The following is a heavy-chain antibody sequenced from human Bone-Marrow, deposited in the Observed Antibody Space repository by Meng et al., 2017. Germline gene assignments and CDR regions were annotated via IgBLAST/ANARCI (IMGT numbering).Heavy chain of an antibody. CDR3: AREHVDTAMVLPTPDAFDI. D-gene: IGHD5-18*01. Sequence: GSLRLSCTVSGGSISSYYWSWIRQPAGKGLEWIGRIYTSGSTNYNPSLKSRVTMSVDTSKNQFALKLSSVTAADTAVYYCAREHVDTAMVLPTPDAFDIWGQGAMVTVSS. CDR2: IYTSGST. V-gene: IGHV4-4*07. J-gene: IGHJ3*02. CDR1: GGSISSYY.